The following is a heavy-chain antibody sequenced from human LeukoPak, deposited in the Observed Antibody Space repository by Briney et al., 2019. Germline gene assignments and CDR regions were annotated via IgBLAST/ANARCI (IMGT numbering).Heavy chain of an antibody. CDR3: ARLPGVGTYSYFDY. D-gene: IGHD1-26*01. Sequence: GGSLRLSCAASGFTFSDYYINWIRQAPGKGLEWVSYISGGSTYTKYADSVKGRFTISRDNAKNSLYLQMNSLRAEDTAVYYCARLPGVGTYSYFDYWGQGALVSVSS. CDR1: GFTFSDYY. J-gene: IGHJ4*02. V-gene: IGHV3-11*03. CDR2: ISGGSTYT.